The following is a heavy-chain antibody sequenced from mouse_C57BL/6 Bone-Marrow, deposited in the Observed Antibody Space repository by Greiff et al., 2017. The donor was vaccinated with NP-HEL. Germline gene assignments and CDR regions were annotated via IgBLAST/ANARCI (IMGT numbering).Heavy chain of an antibody. CDR3: ARSGLFAY. D-gene: IGHD3-1*01. Sequence: QVQLQQPGAELVMPGASVKLSCKASGYTFTSYWMHWVKQRPGQGLEWIGEIDPSDSYTNYNHKFKGKSTLTVDKSSSTAYMQLSSLTSEDSAVYYCARSGLFAYWGQGTLVTVSA. CDR2: IDPSDSYT. CDR1: GYTFTSYW. V-gene: IGHV1-69*01. J-gene: IGHJ3*01.